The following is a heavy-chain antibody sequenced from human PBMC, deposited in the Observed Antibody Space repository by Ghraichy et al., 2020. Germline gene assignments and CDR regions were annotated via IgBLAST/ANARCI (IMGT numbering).Heavy chain of an antibody. CDR1: GYTFTSYA. D-gene: IGHD6-13*01. CDR3: ARDSQRIAAADYGEYFQH. V-gene: IGHV1-3*01. CDR2: INAGNGNT. Sequence: ASVKVSCKASGYTFTSYAMHWVRQAPGQRLEWMGWINAGNGNTKYSQKFQGRVTITRDTSASTAYMELSSLRSEDTAVYYCARDSQRIAAADYGEYFQHWGQGTLVTVSS. J-gene: IGHJ1*01.